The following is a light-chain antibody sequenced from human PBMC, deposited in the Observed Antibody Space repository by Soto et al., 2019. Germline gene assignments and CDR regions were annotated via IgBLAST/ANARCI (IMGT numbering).Light chain of an antibody. V-gene: IGLV2-14*03. CDR1: SSDVGGYNY. CDR3: SSYTISSTPVV. CDR2: DVS. Sequence: QSALTQPASVSGSPGQSITISCTGTSSDVGGYNYVSWYQQHPGKAPKLMIYDVSNRPSGLSDRFSGSKSGNTASLTISGLQAEDEADYYCSSYTISSTPVVFGGGTKLTVL. J-gene: IGLJ2*01.